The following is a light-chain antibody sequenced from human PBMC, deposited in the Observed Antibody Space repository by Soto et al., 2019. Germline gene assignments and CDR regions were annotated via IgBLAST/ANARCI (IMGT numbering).Light chain of an antibody. J-gene: IGLJ2*01. V-gene: IGLV4-69*01. CDR3: QTWGSGTVV. CDR1: SGHSSYA. Sequence: QLVLTQSPSASASLGASVKLTCTLSSGHSSYAIAWHQQQPEKGPRYLMKLNSDGSHSKGDGIPDRFSGSSPGAERSLTISGLQSEDEADYYCQTWGSGTVVFGGGTKVTVL. CDR2: LNSDGSH.